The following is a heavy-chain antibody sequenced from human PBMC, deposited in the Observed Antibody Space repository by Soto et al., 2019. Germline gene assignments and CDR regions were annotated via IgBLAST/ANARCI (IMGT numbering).Heavy chain of an antibody. V-gene: IGHV5-10-1*01. D-gene: IGHD3-16*01. CDR3: AGLSLWEPGY. Sequence: EVQLVQSGAEVKKPGESLRISCKGSGYSFTSYWISWVRQMPGKGLEWMGRIDPSDSYTNYSPSFQGHVTISADKSITSAILQCSCMKASDTAMYYCAGLSLWEPGYWGQGTLVTVSS. CDR2: IDPSDSYT. CDR1: GYSFTSYW. J-gene: IGHJ4*02.